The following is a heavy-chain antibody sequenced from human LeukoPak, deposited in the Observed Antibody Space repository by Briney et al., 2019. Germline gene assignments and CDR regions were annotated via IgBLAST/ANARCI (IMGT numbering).Heavy chain of an antibody. D-gene: IGHD2-2*01. J-gene: IGHJ5*02. Sequence: AGGSLRLSCAASGFTFSSYSMNWVRQAPGKGLEWVSSISSSSSYIYYADSVKGRFTISRDNAKNSLYLQMNSLRAEDTAVYYCARDRSTSWRPHWFDPWGQGTLVTVPS. V-gene: IGHV3-21*01. CDR2: ISSSSSYI. CDR1: GFTFSSYS. CDR3: ARDRSTSWRPHWFDP.